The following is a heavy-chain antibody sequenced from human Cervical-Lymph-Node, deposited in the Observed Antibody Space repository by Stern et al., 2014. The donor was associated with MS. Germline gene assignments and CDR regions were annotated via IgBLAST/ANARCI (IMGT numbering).Heavy chain of an antibody. J-gene: IGHJ4*02. Sequence: VQLVESGTEVKKPGASMKVSCKTSGFIFTNYYIHWVRQAPGQGLEWIGIINPRGGSTDSAQEFQGRLTLTRDTSTTTVYMQLSSLRSEDTAVYYCARYYDGYDGGLDYWGQGTVVIVSS. CDR3: ARYYDGYDGGLDY. CDR2: INPRGGST. D-gene: IGHD5-12*01. V-gene: IGHV1-46*03. CDR1: GFIFTNYY.